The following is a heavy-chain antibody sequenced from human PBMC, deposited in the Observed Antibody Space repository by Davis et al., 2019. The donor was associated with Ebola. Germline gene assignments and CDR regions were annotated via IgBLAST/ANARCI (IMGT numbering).Heavy chain of an antibody. Sequence: SETLSLTCAVYGGSFSGYYWSWIRQPPGKGLEWIGRIYTSGSTNYNPSLKSRVTMSVDTSKNQFSLKLSSVTAADTAVYYCARDLGYSSSWYPFNWFDPWGQGTLVTVSS. V-gene: IGHV4-4*07. CDR1: GGSFSGYY. J-gene: IGHJ5*02. CDR2: IYTSGST. CDR3: ARDLGYSSSWYPFNWFDP. D-gene: IGHD6-13*01.